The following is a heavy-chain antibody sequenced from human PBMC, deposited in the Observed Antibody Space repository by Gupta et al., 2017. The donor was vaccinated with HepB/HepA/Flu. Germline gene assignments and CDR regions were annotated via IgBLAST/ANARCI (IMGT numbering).Heavy chain of an antibody. D-gene: IGHD1-26*01. V-gene: IGHV6-1*01. CDR2: TYYRSKWYN. CDR1: GDSVSSKSAA. CDR3: ARDRGGSYLLIFDY. J-gene: IGHJ4*02. Sequence: QVQLQQSGPGLVKPSQTLPLTCAISGDSVSSKSAAWTWSRQSPSRGLEWLGRTYYRSKWYNDYAVSVKSRITINPDTSKNQFSLQLNSVTPEDTAVYYCARDRGGSYLLIFDYWGQGTLVTVSS.